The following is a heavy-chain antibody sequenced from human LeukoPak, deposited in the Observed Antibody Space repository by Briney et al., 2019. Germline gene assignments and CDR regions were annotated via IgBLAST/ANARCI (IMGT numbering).Heavy chain of an antibody. D-gene: IGHD5-24*01. V-gene: IGHV4-34*01. J-gene: IGHJ4*02. CDR1: GGSLSGYY. CDR3: ARRRLVGRWLQVNFDY. Sequence: PSETLSLTCAVYGGSLSGYYWSWIRQPPGKGLEWRGEINHSGSTNYNPSLKSRVTISVDTSKNQFSLKLSSVTAADTAVYYCARRRLVGRWLQVNFDYWGEGTLVTVSS. CDR2: INHSGST.